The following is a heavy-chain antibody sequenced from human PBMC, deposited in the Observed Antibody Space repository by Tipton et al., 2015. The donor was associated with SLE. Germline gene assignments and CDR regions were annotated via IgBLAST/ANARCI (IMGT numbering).Heavy chain of an antibody. D-gene: IGHD1-26*01. CDR2: IIPILGIA. Sequence: QLVQSGAEVKKPGTSVKVSCKASGYTFTGYYMHWVRQAPGQGLEWMGRIIPILGIANYAQKFQGRVTITADKSTSTAYMELSSLRSEDTAVYYCARVGGGSYYFDYWGQGTLVTVSS. V-gene: IGHV1-69*09. CDR3: ARVGGGSYYFDY. CDR1: GYTFTGYY. J-gene: IGHJ4*02.